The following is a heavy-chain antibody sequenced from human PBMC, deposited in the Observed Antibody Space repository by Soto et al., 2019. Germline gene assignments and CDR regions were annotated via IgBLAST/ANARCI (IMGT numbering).Heavy chain of an antibody. J-gene: IGHJ4*02. CDR3: AKRPLTAAGFDY. D-gene: IGHD6-13*01. Sequence: TGGSLRLSCAASGFTFSNYAMTWVRQAPGKGLEWVSVITESGGGTYFVDSVKGRFTISRDNSKNTVYLQMNSLRAEDTAVYYCAKRPLTAAGFDYWGQGTLVTVSS. CDR2: ITESGGGT. CDR1: GFTFSNYA. V-gene: IGHV3-23*01.